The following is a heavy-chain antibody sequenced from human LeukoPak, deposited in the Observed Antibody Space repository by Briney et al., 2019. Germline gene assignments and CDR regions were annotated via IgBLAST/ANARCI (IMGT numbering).Heavy chain of an antibody. CDR1: GGSISSGGYY. J-gene: IGHJ4*02. Sequence: SETLSLTCTVSGGSISSGGYYWSWIRQHPGEGLEWIGYIYYSGSTYYNPSLKSRVTISVDTSKNQFSLKLSSVTAADTAVYYCARDSSGWPYYFDYWGQGTLVTVSS. D-gene: IGHD6-19*01. CDR3: ARDSSGWPYYFDY. CDR2: IYYSGST. V-gene: IGHV4-31*03.